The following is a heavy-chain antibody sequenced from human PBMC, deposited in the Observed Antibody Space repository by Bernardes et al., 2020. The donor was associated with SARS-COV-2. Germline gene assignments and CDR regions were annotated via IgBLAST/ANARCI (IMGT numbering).Heavy chain of an antibody. V-gene: IGHV1-2*02. CDR3: ARENTRTDSSSGGFEP. CDR1: VYTFTGYY. CDR2: INPNSGGT. Sequence: SVKVSCKASVYTFTGYYMHSVRQAPGQGLEWMGWINPNSGGTNYAQKFQGRVTMTRDTSISTAYMELSRLRSDDTAVYYCARENTRTDSSSGGFEPWGQGTLVTVSS. D-gene: IGHD6-6*01. J-gene: IGHJ5*02.